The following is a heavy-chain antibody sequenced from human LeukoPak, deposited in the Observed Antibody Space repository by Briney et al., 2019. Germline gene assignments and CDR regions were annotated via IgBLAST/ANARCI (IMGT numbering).Heavy chain of an antibody. D-gene: IGHD2-2*01. CDR2: IQFDGSYK. Sequence: GGSLRLSCAASGFTFGSSATHWVRQAPGKGLECVAFIQFDGSYKYYSDSVKGRFIISRDNSKNTLYLEMNSLRAEDTAVYYCATHCSGTACHRDYWGQGTLVTVSP. CDR3: ATHCSGTACHRDY. V-gene: IGHV3-30*02. J-gene: IGHJ4*02. CDR1: GFTFGSSA.